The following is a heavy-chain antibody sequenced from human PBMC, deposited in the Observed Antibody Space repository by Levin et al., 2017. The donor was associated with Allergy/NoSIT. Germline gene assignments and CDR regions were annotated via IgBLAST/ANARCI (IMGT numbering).Heavy chain of an antibody. V-gene: IGHV3-7*04. CDR1: GFTFSDYW. CDR2: IKEDGTQK. D-gene: IGHD2-15*01. CDR3: ARGGYCRGSTCYSLYY. J-gene: IGHJ4*02. Sequence: LSLTCVASGFTFSDYWMSWVRQAPGKGLEWVANIKEDGTQKYYVDSVKGRFIISRDNVKNSLFLQMNSLTVEDTAVYYCARGGYCRGSTCYSLYYWGQGTLVHVSS.